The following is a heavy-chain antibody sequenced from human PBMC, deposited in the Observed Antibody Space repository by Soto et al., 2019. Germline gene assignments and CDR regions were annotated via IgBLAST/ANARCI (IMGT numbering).Heavy chain of an antibody. CDR3: ARRVVTGGSSLRYYYYGMAV. CDR1: GDTFSNYA. Sequence: SVKVSCKASGDTFSNYAISWVRQAPGQGLEWIGGIIPIFATSNYAQKFQDRVTITADESSSTAYMDLSSLISDDTAVYYCARRVVTGGSSLRYYYYGMAVWGQGTTVTVSS. V-gene: IGHV1-69*13. J-gene: IGHJ6*02. CDR2: IIPIFATS. D-gene: IGHD2-15*01.